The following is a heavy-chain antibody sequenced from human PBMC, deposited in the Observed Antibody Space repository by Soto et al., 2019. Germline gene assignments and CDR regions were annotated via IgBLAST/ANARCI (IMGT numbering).Heavy chain of an antibody. J-gene: IGHJ4*01. Sequence: PSETLSLTCSVSGGSFSSDNYYWGWIRQPPGEGLEWLGSMYYTGSFHYNPSLKGRVAISVDTSKSRFSLRLTSVTAADTAVYYCVMTYSSGWYPSYYYDSWGHGTLVTVSS. CDR2: MYYTGSF. CDR3: VMTYSSGWYPSYYYDS. V-gene: IGHV4-39*01. D-gene: IGHD6-19*01. CDR1: GGSFSSDNYY.